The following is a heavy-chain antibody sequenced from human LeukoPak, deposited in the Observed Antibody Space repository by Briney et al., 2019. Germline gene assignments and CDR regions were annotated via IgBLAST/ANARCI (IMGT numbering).Heavy chain of an antibody. V-gene: IGHV3-21*01. Sequence: GGSLRLSCAASGFTFSSYSMNWVRQAPGKGLEWVSSISSSSSYIYYAGSVKGRFTISRDNAKNSLYLQMNSLRAEDTAVYYCARDLAGGYDYAVNAFDIWGQGTMVTVSS. CDR2: ISSSSSYI. CDR3: ARDLAGGYDYAVNAFDI. J-gene: IGHJ3*02. CDR1: GFTFSSYS. D-gene: IGHD5-12*01.